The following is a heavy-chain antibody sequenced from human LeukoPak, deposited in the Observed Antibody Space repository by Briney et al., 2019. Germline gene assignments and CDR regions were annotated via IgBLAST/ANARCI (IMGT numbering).Heavy chain of an antibody. CDR3: ARAPFSRYTSGWYYFDY. D-gene: IGHD6-19*01. CDR1: GFTVSSNY. V-gene: IGHV3-53*01. Sequence: PGGSLRLSCAASGFTVSSNYMSWVRQAPGKGLEWVSVIYSGGNTYSADSVKGRFTISRDNSKNMLYLQMNSLRPEDTAVYYCARAPFSRYTSGWYYFDYWGQGTLVTVSS. J-gene: IGHJ4*02. CDR2: IYSGGNT.